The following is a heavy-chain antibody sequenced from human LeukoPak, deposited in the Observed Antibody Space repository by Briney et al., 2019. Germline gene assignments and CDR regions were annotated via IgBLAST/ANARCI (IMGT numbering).Heavy chain of an antibody. D-gene: IGHD2-15*01. Sequence: SETLSLTCTVSGGSTSSGGYYWSWIRQPAGKGLEWIGRIYTSGSTNYNPSLKSRVTMSVDTSKNQFSLKLSSVTAADTAVYYCARDLEFGGPRGGRGTLVTVSS. CDR3: ARDLEFGGPR. CDR1: GGSTSSGGYY. CDR2: IYTSGST. J-gene: IGHJ2*01. V-gene: IGHV4-61*02.